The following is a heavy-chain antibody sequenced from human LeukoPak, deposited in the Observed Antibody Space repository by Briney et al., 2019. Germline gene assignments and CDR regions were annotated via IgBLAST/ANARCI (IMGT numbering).Heavy chain of an antibody. J-gene: IGHJ3*02. CDR2: IWYGGSNK. Sequence: GGPLRLSCAASGFTFSSYGMHWVRQAPGKGLEWVAVIWYGGSNKYYADSVKGRFTISRDSSKNTLYLQMNSLRAEDTAVYYCAKALPGLRYCSGGSCYSAPFDIWGQGTMVTVSS. CDR3: AKALPGLRYCSGGSCYSAPFDI. CDR1: GFTFSSYG. V-gene: IGHV3-30*02. D-gene: IGHD2-15*01.